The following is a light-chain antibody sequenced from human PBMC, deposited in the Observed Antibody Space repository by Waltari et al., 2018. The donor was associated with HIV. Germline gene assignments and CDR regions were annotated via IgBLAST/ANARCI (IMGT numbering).Light chain of an antibody. CDR3: LQSFILPLT. CDR2: AAS. J-gene: IGKJ4*01. V-gene: IGKV1-39*01. CDR1: QSINSL. Sequence: DIKMTQSPSSLSASVGDRVTITCRASQSINSLLHWYQQKPGRAPSLLIFAASSLQSGVPSRFSGNGSGTDFTLTISSLQPEDFAIYFCLQSFILPLTFGGGTRVEIK.